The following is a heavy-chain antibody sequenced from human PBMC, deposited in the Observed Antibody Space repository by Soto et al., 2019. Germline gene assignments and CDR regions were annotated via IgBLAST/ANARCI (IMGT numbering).Heavy chain of an antibody. V-gene: IGHV4-4*02. CDR3: ARDEGIAVAANLNYYYYGMDV. CDR2: IYHSGST. CDR1: GGSISSSNW. Sequence: QVQLQESGPGLVKPSGTLSLTCAVSGGSISSSNWWSWVCQPPGKGLEWIAEIYHSGSTNYNPSLKSRVPVSVDKSKNQFSLKLSSVTDADTAVYYCARDEGIAVAANLNYYYYGMDVWGQGTTVTVSS. J-gene: IGHJ6*02. D-gene: IGHD6-19*01.